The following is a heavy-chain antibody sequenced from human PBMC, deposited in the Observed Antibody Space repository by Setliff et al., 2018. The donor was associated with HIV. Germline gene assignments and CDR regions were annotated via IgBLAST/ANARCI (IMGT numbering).Heavy chain of an antibody. CDR2: MLNDGRT. V-gene: IGHV3-53*01. CDR3: AKGVKWLDP. Sequence: GSLRLSCAASGFTVSNNYMTWVRQAPGKGLEWVSVMLNDGRTYYADSMQGRFTISRDNSINILYLHMNRLIAEDTAVYYCAKGVKWLDPWGQGTLVTVSS. D-gene: IGHD3-16*01. CDR1: GFTVSNNY. J-gene: IGHJ5*02.